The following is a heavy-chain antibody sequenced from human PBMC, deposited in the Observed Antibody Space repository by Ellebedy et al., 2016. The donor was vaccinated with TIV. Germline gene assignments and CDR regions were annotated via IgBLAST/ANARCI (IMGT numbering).Heavy chain of an antibody. V-gene: IGHV1-46*01. CDR2: INPTGSST. D-gene: IGHD3-22*01. Sequence: AASVKVSCQASGSTFTNYYVHWVRQAPGQGLEWMGIINPTGSSTNYAQKFRGRVTMTRDTSTNAVDMQLSSLRSEDTAVYYCARVWVRDGMDVWGQGTTVTVSS. J-gene: IGHJ6*02. CDR3: ARVWVRDGMDV. CDR1: GSTFTNYY.